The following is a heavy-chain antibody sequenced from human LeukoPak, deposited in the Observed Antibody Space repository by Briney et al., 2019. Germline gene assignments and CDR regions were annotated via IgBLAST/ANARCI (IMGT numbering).Heavy chain of an antibody. CDR1: GFTFSSYG. J-gene: IGHJ4*02. CDR3: AKDRGGSGWFFDY. Sequence: PGGSLRLSCAASGFTFSSYGMHWVRQAPGKGLEWVAFIRYDGSNKYYADSVKGRFTFSRDNSKNTLYLQMNSLRAEDTAVYYCAKDRGGSGWFFDYWGQGTLVTVSS. V-gene: IGHV3-30*02. CDR2: IRYDGSNK. D-gene: IGHD6-19*01.